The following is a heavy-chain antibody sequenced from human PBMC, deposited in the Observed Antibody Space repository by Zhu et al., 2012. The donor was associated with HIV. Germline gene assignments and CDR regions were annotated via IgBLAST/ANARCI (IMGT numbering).Heavy chain of an antibody. CDR2: IYYSGST. CDR1: GGSISSSSYY. Sequence: QVQLQESGPGLVKPSETLSLTCTVSGGSISSSSYYWGWIRQPPGKGLEWIGSIYYSGSTYYNPSLKSRVTISVDTSKNQFSLKLSSVTAADTAVYYCARPSYYDSSGYYYFDYWGQGTLVTVSS. V-gene: IGHV4-39*01. J-gene: IGHJ4*02. CDR3: ARPSYYDSSGYYYFDY. D-gene: IGHD3-22*01.